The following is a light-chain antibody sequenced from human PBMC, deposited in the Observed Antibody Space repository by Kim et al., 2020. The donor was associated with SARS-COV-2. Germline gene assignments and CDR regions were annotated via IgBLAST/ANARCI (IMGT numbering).Light chain of an antibody. CDR2: GKN. J-gene: IGLJ2*01. V-gene: IGLV3-19*01. CDR1: SLRSYY. Sequence: AVGQTVRITYQGDSLRSYYASWYQQKPGQAPVLVIYGKNNRPSGIPDRFSGSSSGNTASLTITGAQAEDEADYYCNSRDSSGNLVVFGGGTQMTVL. CDR3: NSRDSSGNLVV.